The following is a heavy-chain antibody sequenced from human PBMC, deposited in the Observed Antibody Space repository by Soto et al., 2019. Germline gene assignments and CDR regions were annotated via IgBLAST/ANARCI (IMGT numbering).Heavy chain of an antibody. CDR1: GSSIITSYY. D-gene: IGHD2-21*01. J-gene: IGHJ6*02. CDR3: ARHDWSRFYGMDV. Sequence: PSETLSLTCSVSGSSIITSYYWGWIRQPPGKGLEWIGSAYYSGSTYYNPSLKSRVTIFVDTSKSQFSLILGSVTAADTAVYYCARHDWSRFYGMDVWGQGTTVTSP. V-gene: IGHV4-39*01. CDR2: AYYSGST.